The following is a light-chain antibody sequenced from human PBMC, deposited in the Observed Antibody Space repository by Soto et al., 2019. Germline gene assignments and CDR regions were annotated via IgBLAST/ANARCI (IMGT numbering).Light chain of an antibody. CDR3: QQYISSPT. CDR2: GAS. V-gene: IGKV3-20*01. J-gene: IGKJ2*01. CDR1: QTVSSGY. Sequence: EIVLTQSPGTLSLSPGERATLSCWASQTVSSGYLAWYQQKPGQAPRLLIYGASSRSAGIPARFSGGGSGTDFTLTISRLETEDFAVYYCQQYISSPTFGQGTKLEIK.